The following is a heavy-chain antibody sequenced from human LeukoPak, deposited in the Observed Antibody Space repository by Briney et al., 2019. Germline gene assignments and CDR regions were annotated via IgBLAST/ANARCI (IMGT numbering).Heavy chain of an antibody. CDR1: GYTFTVYY. D-gene: IGHD2-2*01. CDR2: INPNSGGT. J-gene: IGHJ5*02. Sequence: AASVKVSCKASGYTFTVYYMHWVRQAPGQGLEWMGWINPNSGGTNYAQKFQGRVTMTRDTSINTAYMELSRLRSDDTAVYYWARDLGYCSSTSCYGRYNWFDPWGQGTLVTVSS. CDR3: ARDLGYCSSTSCYGRYNWFDP. V-gene: IGHV1-2*02.